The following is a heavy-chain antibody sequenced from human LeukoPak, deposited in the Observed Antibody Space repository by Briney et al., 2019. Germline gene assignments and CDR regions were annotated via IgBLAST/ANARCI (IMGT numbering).Heavy chain of an antibody. V-gene: IGHV3-7*01. J-gene: IGHJ4*02. CDR3: ARDIYGITMIVEGPYFDY. D-gene: IGHD3-22*01. Sequence: GGSLRLSCAASGFIFSTYWVTWVRQAPGKGLEWVANMYQDGSEKYYVDSVKGRFTISRDNAKNSLYLQMNSLRAEDTAVYYCARDIYGITMIVEGPYFDYWGQGTLVTVSS. CDR2: MYQDGSEK. CDR1: GFIFSTYW.